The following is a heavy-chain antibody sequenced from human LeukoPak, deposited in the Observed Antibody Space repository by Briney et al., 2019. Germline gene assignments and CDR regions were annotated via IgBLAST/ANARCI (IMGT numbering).Heavy chain of an antibody. Sequence: SETLSLTCTVSGGSISSYYWSWIRQPAGKGLEWIGRIYTSGSTNYNPSLKSRVTMSVDTSKNQFSLKLSSVTAADTAVYYCARDLQPPGPYYYDSSGYYPFDAFGIWGQGTMVTVSS. D-gene: IGHD3-22*01. CDR1: GGSISSYY. J-gene: IGHJ3*02. CDR2: IYTSGST. V-gene: IGHV4-4*07. CDR3: ARDLQPPGPYYYDSSGYYPFDAFGI.